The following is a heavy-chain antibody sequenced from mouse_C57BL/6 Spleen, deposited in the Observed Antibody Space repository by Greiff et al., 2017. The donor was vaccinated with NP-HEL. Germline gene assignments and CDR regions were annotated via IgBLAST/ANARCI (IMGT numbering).Heavy chain of an antibody. CDR2: IHPNSGST. Sequence: QLQQPGAELVKPGASVKLSCKASGYTFTSYWMHWVKQRPGQGLEWIGMIHPNSGSTNYNEKFKSKATLTVDKSSSTAYMQLSSLTSEDSAVYYCARGYGRGYYAMDYWGQGTSVTVSS. CDR3: ARGYGRGYYAMDY. CDR1: GYTFTSYW. V-gene: IGHV1-64*01. J-gene: IGHJ4*01. D-gene: IGHD1-1*01.